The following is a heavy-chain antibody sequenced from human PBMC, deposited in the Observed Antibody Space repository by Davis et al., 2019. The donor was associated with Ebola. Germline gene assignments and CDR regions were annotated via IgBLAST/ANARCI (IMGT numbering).Heavy chain of an antibody. CDR3: ARGYSYGSRIFDY. V-gene: IGHV4-34*01. D-gene: IGHD5-18*01. Sequence: MPSETLSLTCAVSASSFSAYYWRWIRQPPGTGLEWLGEINHIGSTNYNPSLKSRVTISVDTSKNQFSLKLSSVTAADTAVYYCARGYSYGSRIFDYWGQGTLVTVSS. CDR1: ASSFSAYY. J-gene: IGHJ4*02. CDR2: INHIGST.